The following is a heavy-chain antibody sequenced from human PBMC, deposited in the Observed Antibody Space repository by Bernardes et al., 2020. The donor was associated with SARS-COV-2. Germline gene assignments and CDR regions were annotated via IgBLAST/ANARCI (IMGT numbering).Heavy chain of an antibody. CDR2: IYWFVFM. D-gene: IGHD6-13*01. CDR1: IGVG. CDR3: AHRSRIAAAGTDWFDP. V-gene: IGHV2-5*01. Sequence: IGVGVGLIRQSPGNTLECLALIYWFVFMRYSPSLKSSLTITKYTSKKQVVLTMTNMDPVDTATYYCAHRSRIAAAGTDWFDPWGQGTLVTGSS. J-gene: IGHJ5*02.